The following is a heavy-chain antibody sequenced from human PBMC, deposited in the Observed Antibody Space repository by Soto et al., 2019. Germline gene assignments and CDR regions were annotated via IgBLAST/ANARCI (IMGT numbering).Heavy chain of an antibody. CDR1: GFTFRSYA. V-gene: IGHV3-30-3*01. J-gene: IGHJ4*02. Sequence: QVQLVESGGGVVQPGRSLRLSCAASGFTFRSYAMHWVRQAPGKGLEWVAVISYDGSKKYYADSVKGRFTISRDNSKNTLYLQMHSLRAEDTAVYYCARELFSMVRGEPFFDYWCQGTLVTVSS. D-gene: IGHD3-10*01. CDR2: ISYDGSKK. CDR3: ARELFSMVRGEPFFDY.